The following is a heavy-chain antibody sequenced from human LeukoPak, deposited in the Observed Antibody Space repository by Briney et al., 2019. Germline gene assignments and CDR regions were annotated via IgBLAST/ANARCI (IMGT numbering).Heavy chain of an antibody. CDR3: ARKDYGDH. J-gene: IGHJ4*02. V-gene: IGHV3-7*01. CDR2: INQDGSEK. CDR1: GFTFSSYS. Sequence: PGGSLRLSCAASGFTFSSYSMNWVRQAPGKGLEWVANINQDGSEKYYVDSVKGRFTISRDNAKNSLYLQMNYLRAEDTAVYYCARKDYGDHWGQGTLVTVSS.